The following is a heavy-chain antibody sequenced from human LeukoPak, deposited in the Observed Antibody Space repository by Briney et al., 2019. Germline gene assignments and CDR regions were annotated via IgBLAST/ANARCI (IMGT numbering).Heavy chain of an antibody. CDR2: ISYDGSNK. D-gene: IGHD4-17*01. CDR3: ARDYGAGY. J-gene: IGHJ4*02. Sequence: GGSLRLSCAASGFTFGSYAVHWVRQAPGKGLEWVAVISYDGSNKYYADSVKGRFTISRDNSKNTLYLQMNSLRAEDTAVYYCARDYGAGYWGQGTLVIVSS. CDR1: GFTFGSYA. V-gene: IGHV3-30-3*01.